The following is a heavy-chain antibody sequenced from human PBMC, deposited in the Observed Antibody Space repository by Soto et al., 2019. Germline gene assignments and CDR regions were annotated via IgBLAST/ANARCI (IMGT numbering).Heavy chain of an antibody. CDR3: ARVAWGAANPHFDY. V-gene: IGHV4-39*01. Sequence: SETLSLTCTVSGGSISSSSYYWGWIRQPPGKGLEWIGSIYYSGSTYYNPSLKSRVTISVDTSKNQFSLKLSSVTAADTAVYYWARVAWGAANPHFDYWGKGALVTVPS. CDR1: GGSISSSSYY. CDR2: IYYSGST. D-gene: IGHD3-16*01. J-gene: IGHJ4*02.